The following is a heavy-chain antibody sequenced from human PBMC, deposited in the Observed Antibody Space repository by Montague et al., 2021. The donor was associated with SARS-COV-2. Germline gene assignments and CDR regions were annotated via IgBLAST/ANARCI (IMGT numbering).Heavy chain of an antibody. V-gene: IGHV4-61*05. CDR2: IYYSGNP. CDR3: ARGKGRSPDAFDI. J-gene: IGHJ3*02. D-gene: IGHD2-15*01. Sequence: SETLSLTCTVSGGSISSSSYYWGWIRQSPGKGLEWIGYIYYSGNPXYNPSLTSRLSMSVDTSKNQFSLELSSVTAADTAVFFCARGKGRSPDAFDIWGQGITVTVSS. CDR1: GGSISSSSYY.